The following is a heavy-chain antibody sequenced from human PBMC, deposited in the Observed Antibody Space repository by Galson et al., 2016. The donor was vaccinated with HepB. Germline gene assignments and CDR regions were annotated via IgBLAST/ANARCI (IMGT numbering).Heavy chain of an antibody. J-gene: IGHJ3*02. Sequence: SLRLSCAASGFTLSSYRMSWVRQAPGKGLEWVANIKQDGSERYNVDSVKGRFTMSRENAKNSLYLQMNSLRAEDTAVYYCVRNFDIWGQGTMVIVSS. D-gene: IGHD1-14*01. V-gene: IGHV3-7*01. CDR3: VRNFDI. CDR1: GFTLSSYR. CDR2: IKQDGSER.